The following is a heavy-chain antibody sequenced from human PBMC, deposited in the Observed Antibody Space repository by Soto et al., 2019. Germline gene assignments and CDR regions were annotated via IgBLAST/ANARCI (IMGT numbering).Heavy chain of an antibody. D-gene: IGHD1-20*01. CDR3: ARGNWNDERYYYYYMDV. CDR2: MNPNSGNT. J-gene: IGHJ6*03. V-gene: IGHV1-8*01. Sequence: ASVKVSCKASGYTFTSYDINWVRQATGQGLEWMGWMNPNSGNTGYAQKFQGRVTMTRNTSISTAYMELSSLRSEDTAVYYCARGNWNDERYYYYYMDVWGKGTTVTVSS. CDR1: GYTFTSYD.